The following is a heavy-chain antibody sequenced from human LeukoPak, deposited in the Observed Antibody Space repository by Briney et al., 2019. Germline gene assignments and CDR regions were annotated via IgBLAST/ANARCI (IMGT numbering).Heavy chain of an antibody. CDR1: GFTVSSNY. CDR3: ATLPGPYYYGMDV. V-gene: IGHV3-53*01. CDR2: IYSGGST. J-gene: IGHJ6*02. Sequence: GGSLRLSCAASGFTVSSNYMSWVRQAPGKGLEWVSVIYSGGSTYYADSVKGRFTISRDNSKNTLYLQMNSLRAEDTAVYYCATLPGPYYYGMDVWGQGTTVTVSS.